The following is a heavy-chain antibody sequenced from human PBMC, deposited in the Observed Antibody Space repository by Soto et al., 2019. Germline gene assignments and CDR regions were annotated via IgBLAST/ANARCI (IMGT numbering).Heavy chain of an antibody. CDR2: INHSGST. CDR1: GGSFSDYY. D-gene: IGHD6-19*01. Sequence: QVQLQQWGAGLLKPSETLSLTCAVYGGSFSDYYWSWIRQPPGKGLEWIGEINHSGSTNQNPSLESRVSISVDQSKSQFSLKLISVTAADTAVYYCARGKWLDNDWGQGTLVTVSS. J-gene: IGHJ4*02. CDR3: ARGKWLDND. V-gene: IGHV4-34*01.